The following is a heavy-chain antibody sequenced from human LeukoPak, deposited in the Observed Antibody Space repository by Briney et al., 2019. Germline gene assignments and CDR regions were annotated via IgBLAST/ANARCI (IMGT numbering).Heavy chain of an antibody. Sequence: GGSLRLSCASSGFTFRSYGMHWVRQAPGKGLEYVSAISSNGGRTYYANSVKGRFTISRDNSRNTLYLQMGSLRAEDMAVYYCATYYYDSGGFHFHHWGQGTLVTVSS. V-gene: IGHV3-64*01. CDR2: ISSNGGRT. D-gene: IGHD3-22*01. CDR1: GFTFRSYG. CDR3: ATYYYDSGGFHFHH. J-gene: IGHJ1*01.